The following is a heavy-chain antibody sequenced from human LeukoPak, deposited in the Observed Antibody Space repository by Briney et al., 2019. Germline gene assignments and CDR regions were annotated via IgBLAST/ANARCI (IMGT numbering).Heavy chain of an antibody. J-gene: IGHJ4*02. CDR1: GFTFSSDS. D-gene: IGHD4-23*01. CDR3: ASLYGGNLDTDY. V-gene: IGHV3-48*01. Sequence: PGGSLRLSCAASGFTFSSDSLNWVRQAPGKGLEWISYISSSSGTIYYADSVKGRFTISRDNAKKSLYLQMSSLRAEDTAVYYCASLYGGNLDTDYWGQGTLVTVSS. CDR2: ISSSSGTI.